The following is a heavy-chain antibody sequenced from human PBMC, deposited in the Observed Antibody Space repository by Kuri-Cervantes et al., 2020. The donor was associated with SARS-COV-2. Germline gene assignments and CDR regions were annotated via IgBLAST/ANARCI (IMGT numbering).Heavy chain of an antibody. V-gene: IGHV4-59*12. CDR2: IYYSGST. J-gene: IGHJ3*02. Sequence: SQTLSLTCAVSGELFSGYYWTWIRQSPGKGLEWIGYIYYSGSTNYNPSLKSRVTISVDTSKNQFSLKLSSVTAADTAVYYCARAYYDSSGYYPMGAFDIWGQGTMVTVSS. D-gene: IGHD3-22*01. CDR3: ARAYYDSSGYYPMGAFDI. CDR1: GELFSGYY.